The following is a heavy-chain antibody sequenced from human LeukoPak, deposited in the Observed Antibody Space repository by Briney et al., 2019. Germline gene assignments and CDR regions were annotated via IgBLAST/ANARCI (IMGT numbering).Heavy chain of an antibody. D-gene: IGHD3-22*01. Sequence: SETLSLTCTVSGASFSSGDQYWNWIRQSPGKSLEWIESLHPSGNLYNNPSLESRVTMSVDTSKNQFSLNLNSVTAADTAVYFCSRGLDSRKLGYWGQGTLVTVSS. CDR2: LHPSGNL. J-gene: IGHJ4*02. CDR3: SRGLDSRKLGY. CDR1: GASFSSGDQY. V-gene: IGHV4-31*03.